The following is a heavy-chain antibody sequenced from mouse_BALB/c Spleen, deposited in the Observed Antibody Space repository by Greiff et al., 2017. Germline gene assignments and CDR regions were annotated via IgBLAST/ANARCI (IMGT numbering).Heavy chain of an antibody. CDR1: GYTFTSYY. V-gene: IGHV1S81*02. J-gene: IGHJ4*01. Sequence: QVQLQQSGAELVKPGASVKLSCKASGYTFTSYYMYWVKQRPGQGLEWIGEINPSNGGTNFNEKFKSKATLTVDKSSSTAYMQLSSLTSEDSAVYYCTRHYRYEYYAMDYWGQGTSVTVSS. CDR2: INPSNGGT. D-gene: IGHD2-14*01. CDR3: TRHYRYEYYAMDY.